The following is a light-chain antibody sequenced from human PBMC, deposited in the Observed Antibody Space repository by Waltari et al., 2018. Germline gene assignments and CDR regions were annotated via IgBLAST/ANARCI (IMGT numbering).Light chain of an antibody. CDR3: SSQSSNNVVL. CDR1: SNAVGGYNS. V-gene: IGLV2-14*01. Sequence: QSALTQPASVSGSPGQSVTIFCTGTSNAVGGYNSVSWYQEHPGQAPRVIIYDVSGRPSGVSDRFSGSKSGNTASLTISGLQAEDEADYYCSSQSSNNVVLFGGGTKLTVL. J-gene: IGLJ2*01. CDR2: DVS.